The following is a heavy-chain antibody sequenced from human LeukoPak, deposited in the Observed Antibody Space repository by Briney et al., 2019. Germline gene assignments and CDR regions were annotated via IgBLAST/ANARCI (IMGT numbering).Heavy chain of an antibody. J-gene: IGHJ4*02. D-gene: IGHD3-22*01. CDR2: IIPIFGTA. CDR1: GGTFSSYA. Sequence: GASVKVSCKASGGTFSSYAISWVRQAPGQGPEWMGGIIPIFGTANYAQRFQGRVTITADESTSTAYMELSSLRSEDTAVYYCARDSSGYTTFDYWGQGTLVTVSS. CDR3: ARDSSGYTTFDY. V-gene: IGHV1-69*13.